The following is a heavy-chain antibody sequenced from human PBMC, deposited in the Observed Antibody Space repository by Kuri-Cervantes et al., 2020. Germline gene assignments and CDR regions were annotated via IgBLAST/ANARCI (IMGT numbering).Heavy chain of an antibody. J-gene: IGHJ3*02. CDR2: IKSKTDGGTT. CDR1: GITFSDAW. D-gene: IGHD3-16*01. Sequence: GESLKISCAASGITFSDAWMNWVRQAPGKGLEWVGRIKSKTDGGTTDYAAPVKGRFTISRDDSKNTLYLQMNSLKTEDTAVYYCTTDLGGGDAFDIWGQGTMVTVSS. V-gene: IGHV3-15*01. CDR3: TTDLGGGDAFDI.